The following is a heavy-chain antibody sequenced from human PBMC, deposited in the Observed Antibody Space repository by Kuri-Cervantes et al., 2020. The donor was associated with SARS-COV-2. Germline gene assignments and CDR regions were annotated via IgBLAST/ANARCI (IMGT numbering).Heavy chain of an antibody. CDR3: ARGGRAFKGAGYGDFDY. V-gene: IGHV3-52*01. J-gene: IGHJ4*02. D-gene: IGHD4-17*01. CDR2: IKCDGSEK. Sequence: GESLKISCAASGFTFSSSWMHWVCQAPEKGLEWVADIKCDGSEKYYVDSVKGRLTISRDNAKNSLYLQMNSLRAGDTAVYYCARGGRAFKGAGYGDFDYWGQGTLVTVSS. CDR1: GFTFSSSW.